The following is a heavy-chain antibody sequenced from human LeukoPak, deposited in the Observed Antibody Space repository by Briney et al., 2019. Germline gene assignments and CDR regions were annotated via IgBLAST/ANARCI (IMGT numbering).Heavy chain of an antibody. D-gene: IGHD2-15*01. CDR2: INSDGSST. V-gene: IGHV3-74*01. CDR1: GFTFSSHW. Sequence: GGSLSLSCAASGFTFSSHWMHWVRQAPGKGLVWVSRINSDGSSTSYADSVKGRFTISRDNAKNTLYLQMNSLRAEDTAIYYRAREMVVNPYWGQGTLVTVSS. J-gene: IGHJ4*02. CDR3: AREMVVNPY.